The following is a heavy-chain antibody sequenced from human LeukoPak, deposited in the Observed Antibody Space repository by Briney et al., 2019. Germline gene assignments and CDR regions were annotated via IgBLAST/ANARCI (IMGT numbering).Heavy chain of an antibody. CDR1: GYSISSGSY. V-gene: IGHV4-38-2*02. Sequence: PSETLSLTCSVSGYSISSGSYWGWIRQPPGKGLEWIGTIYRSETTYYNPSLKSRVTVSVDTSKNQFSLKLISVTAADTAVYYCARDSDLRRFYSWGQGALSPSPQ. CDR2: IYRSETT. D-gene: IGHD2-21*02. CDR3: ARDSDLRRFYS. J-gene: IGHJ5*01.